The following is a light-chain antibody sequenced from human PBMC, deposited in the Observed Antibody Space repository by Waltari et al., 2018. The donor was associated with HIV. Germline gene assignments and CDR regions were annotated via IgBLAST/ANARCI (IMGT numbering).Light chain of an antibody. Sequence: DIEMTQSPSSLSASVGARVTITCRASQDIAKYLNWYQQRPGRAPKLLIYAASILQDGVPSRFSGSGSETDFTLTIRSLQPEDYATYHCQQTYITPRTFGQGTRVDIK. CDR1: QDIAKY. J-gene: IGKJ1*01. CDR2: AAS. CDR3: QQTYITPRT. V-gene: IGKV1-39*01.